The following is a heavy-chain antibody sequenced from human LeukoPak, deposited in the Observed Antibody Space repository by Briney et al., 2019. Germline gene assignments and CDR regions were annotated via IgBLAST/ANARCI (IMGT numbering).Heavy chain of an antibody. CDR2: INPNSGGT. J-gene: IGHJ5*02. D-gene: IGHD1-14*01. V-gene: IGHV1-2*02. CDR1: GYTFTGYY. Sequence: ASVKVSCKASGYTFTGYYMHWVRQAPGQGLEWMGWINPNSGGTNYAQKFQGRVTMTRDTSISTAYMELSRLRSDDTAVYHCARDLYRGHPSLGWFDPWGQGTLVTVSS. CDR3: ARDLYRGHPSLGWFDP.